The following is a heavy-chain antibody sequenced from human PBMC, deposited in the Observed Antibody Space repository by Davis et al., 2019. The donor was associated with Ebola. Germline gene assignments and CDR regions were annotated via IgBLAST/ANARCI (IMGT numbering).Heavy chain of an antibody. V-gene: IGHV3-23*01. Sequence: GESLKISCAASGFTFSSYAMSWVRQAPGKGLEWVSAISGSGGSTYYADSVKGRFTISRDNSKNTLYLQMNSLRAEDTAVYYCARDYGGRWLQSPDYWGQGTLVTVSS. CDR1: GFTFSSYA. J-gene: IGHJ4*02. D-gene: IGHD5-24*01. CDR3: ARDYGGRWLQSPDY. CDR2: ISGSGGST.